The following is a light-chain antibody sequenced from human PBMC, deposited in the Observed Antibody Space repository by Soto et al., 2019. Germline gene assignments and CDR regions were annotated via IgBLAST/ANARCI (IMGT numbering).Light chain of an antibody. V-gene: IGKV4-1*01. Sequence: DIVMTQSPDSLAVSLGERATINCKSSQSVLYSSNNKNYLAWYQQKPGQPPKLLIYWASTRESGVPDRFSGSGSGTDCTTTISSLQAEDVAVYYCQQYYSTPGFTFGPGTKVDIK. CDR3: QQYYSTPGFT. J-gene: IGKJ3*01. CDR1: QSVLYSSNNKNY. CDR2: WAS.